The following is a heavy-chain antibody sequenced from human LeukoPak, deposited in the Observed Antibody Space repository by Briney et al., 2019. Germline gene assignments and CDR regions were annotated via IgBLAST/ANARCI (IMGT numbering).Heavy chain of an antibody. D-gene: IGHD3-3*01. J-gene: IGHJ6*03. Sequence: GGSLRLSCAASGFTFSSYWMSWVRQAPGKGLEWVSSISSSSSYIYYADSVKGRFTISRDNAKNSLYLQMNSLRAEDTAVYYCASEHYDFWSGYYTYYYYYMDVWGKGTTVTVSS. V-gene: IGHV3-21*01. CDR3: ASEHYDFWSGYYTYYYYYMDV. CDR1: GFTFSSYW. CDR2: ISSSSSYI.